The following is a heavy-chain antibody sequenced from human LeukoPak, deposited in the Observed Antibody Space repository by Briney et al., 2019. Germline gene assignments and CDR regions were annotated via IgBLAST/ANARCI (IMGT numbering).Heavy chain of an antibody. J-gene: IGHJ4*02. D-gene: IGHD2-8*01. CDR1: GYTFTDYG. Sequence: ASVKVSCKVSGYTFTDYGVGWVRQAPGQGLEWMGWISTNKGNTNSALKFQGRVTMTTDSSTSTAYMELRSLRSDDTAVYYCARDLITSGLPGYWGQGTLVTVSS. CDR2: ISTNKGNT. CDR3: ARDLITSGLPGY. V-gene: IGHV1-18*01.